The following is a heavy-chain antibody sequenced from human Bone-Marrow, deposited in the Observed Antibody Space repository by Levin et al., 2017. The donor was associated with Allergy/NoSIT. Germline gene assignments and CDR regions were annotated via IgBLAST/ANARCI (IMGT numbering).Heavy chain of an antibody. V-gene: IGHV3-53*01. CDR3: ARNIPVTDLGF. CDR1: GLTVSNNY. D-gene: IGHD1-14*01. J-gene: IGHJ4*02. Sequence: ETLSLTCAASGLTVSNNYMSWVRQAPGKGLEWVALIYSRGDTYYADSVKGRFTISRDNSKNTLYLQMNSLRTEDTAVYHCARNIPVTDLGFWGRGTLVTVSS. CDR2: IYSRGDT.